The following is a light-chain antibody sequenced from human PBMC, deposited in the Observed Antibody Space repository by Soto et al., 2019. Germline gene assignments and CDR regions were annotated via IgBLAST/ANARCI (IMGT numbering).Light chain of an antibody. CDR3: QSYDNSLNTVL. CDR2: GST. CDR1: SSNIGATYD. Sequence: QSALTQPASVSGSPGQSIAISCAGSSSNIGATYDVHWYQQLPGTAPKLLIYGSTNRPSGVPDRFSGSKSGASASLAITGLQAEDEAHYYCQSYDNSLNTVLFGGGTKLTVL. V-gene: IGLV1-40*03. J-gene: IGLJ2*01.